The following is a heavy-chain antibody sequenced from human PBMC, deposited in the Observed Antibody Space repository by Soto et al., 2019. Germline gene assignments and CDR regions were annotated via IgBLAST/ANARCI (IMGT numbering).Heavy chain of an antibody. CDR1: GFTCSIYG. CDR3: AKDPSIAAAGTGPNWFDP. D-gene: IGHD6-13*01. V-gene: IGHV3-74*01. CDR2: INSDGSST. J-gene: IGHJ5*02. Sequence: GGSLSLSWSAAGFTCSIYGMHLVRQAPGKGLVWVSRINSDGSSTSYADSVKGRFTISRDNSKNTLYLQMNSLRAEDTAVYYCAKDPSIAAAGTGPNWFDPWGQGTLVTVSS.